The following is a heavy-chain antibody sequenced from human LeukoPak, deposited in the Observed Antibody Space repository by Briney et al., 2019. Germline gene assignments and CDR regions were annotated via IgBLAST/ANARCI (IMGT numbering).Heavy chain of an antibody. J-gene: IGHJ4*02. CDR1: GFTASSNY. CDR3: ARGSRHSSGWGAFDY. D-gene: IGHD6-19*01. V-gene: IGHV3-53*01. CDR2: IYSGGST. Sequence: PVGSLRLSCAASGFTASSNYMSWVRQAPGKGLEWGSVIYSGGSTYYADSVKGRFTISRDNSKNTLYLQMNSLRAEDTAVYYCARGSRHSSGWGAFDYWGQGTLVTVSS.